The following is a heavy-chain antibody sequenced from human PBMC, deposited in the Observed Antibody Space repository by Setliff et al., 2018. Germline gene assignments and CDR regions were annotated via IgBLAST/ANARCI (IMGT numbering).Heavy chain of an antibody. V-gene: IGHV7-4-1*02. D-gene: IGHD3-3*01. CDR3: ARSRSNFWSGYFNWFDP. CDR2: IHTNTGNP. J-gene: IGHJ5*02. CDR1: GYTFTRYA. Sequence: ASVKVSCKASGYTFTRYAMNWVRQAPGQGLEWMGWIHTNTGNPTYAQGFTGRFVFSLDTSVSTAYLQITSLKAEDTAVYYCARSRSNFWSGYFNWFDPWGQGTLVTVSS.